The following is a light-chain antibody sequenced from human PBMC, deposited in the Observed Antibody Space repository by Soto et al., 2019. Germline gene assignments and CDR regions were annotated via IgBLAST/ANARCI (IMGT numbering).Light chain of an antibody. J-gene: IGKJ2*01. CDR2: GAS. CDR3: PQYGSSPYT. CDR1: QSVSSSY. V-gene: IGKV3-20*01. Sequence: EIVLTESPGTLSLSPGERATLSCRASQSVSSSYLAWYQQKPGQAPRLLIYGASSRATGIPDRFSGSGSGTDFTLTISRLEPEDFAVYSCPQYGSSPYTFGQRTRLE.